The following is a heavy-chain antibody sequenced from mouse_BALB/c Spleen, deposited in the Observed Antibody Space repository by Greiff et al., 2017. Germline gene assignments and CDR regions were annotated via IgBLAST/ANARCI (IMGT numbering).Heavy chain of an antibody. CDR2: IYPGDGDT. D-gene: IGHD2-4*01. Sequence: QVQLQQSGAELARPGASVKLSCKASGYTFTSYWMQWVKQRPGQGLEWIGAIYPGDGDTRYTQKFKGKATLTADKSSSTAYMQLSSLASEDSAVYYCARDDYDGGAMDYWGQGTSVT. V-gene: IGHV1-87*01. CDR3: ARDDYDGGAMDY. CDR1: GYTFTSYW. J-gene: IGHJ4*01.